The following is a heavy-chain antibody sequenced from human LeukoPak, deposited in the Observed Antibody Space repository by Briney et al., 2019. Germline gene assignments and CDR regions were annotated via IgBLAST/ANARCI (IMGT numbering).Heavy chain of an antibody. CDR2: RHHSGIT. CDR1: GASIISGNYF. Sequence: SETLSLTCTVSGASIISGNYFWGWVRQPPGKRLEWIGSRHHSGITDYNPSLKSRVTIVADTSKNQFSLKLASVAAADSAVYFCARQYDFWGQGTLVTVSS. J-gene: IGHJ4*02. V-gene: IGHV4-39*01. CDR3: ARQYDF.